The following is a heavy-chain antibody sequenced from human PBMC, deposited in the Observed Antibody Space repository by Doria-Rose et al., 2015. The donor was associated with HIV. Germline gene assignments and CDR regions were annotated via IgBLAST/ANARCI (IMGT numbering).Heavy chain of an antibody. CDR2: IYHSGTT. J-gene: IGHJ6*03. V-gene: IGHV4-59*01. CDR3: ASSYSRSWPYHYCMDV. Sequence: YWTWIRQPPGKGLEWIGYIYHSGTTNYNPSLKSRVTMSVDTSKNKFSLRLRSVTAADTAVYYCASSYSRSWPYHYCMDVWGKGTTVSVSS. CDR1: Y. D-gene: IGHD6-13*01.